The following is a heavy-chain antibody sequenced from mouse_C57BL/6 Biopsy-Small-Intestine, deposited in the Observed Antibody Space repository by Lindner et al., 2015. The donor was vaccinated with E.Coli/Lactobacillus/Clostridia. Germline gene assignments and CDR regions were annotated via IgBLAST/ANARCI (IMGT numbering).Heavy chain of an antibody. Sequence: VQLQESGPELVKPGASVKISCKASGYAFSSSWMNWVKQRPGKGLEWIGRIYPGDGDTNYNGKFKGKATLTADKSPSTGYMQLSSLTSEDSAVYFCARSDGYYIFDYWGQGTTLTVSS. CDR2: IYPGDGDT. CDR3: ARSDGYYIFDY. V-gene: IGHV1-82*01. J-gene: IGHJ2*01. CDR1: GYAFSSSW. D-gene: IGHD2-3*01.